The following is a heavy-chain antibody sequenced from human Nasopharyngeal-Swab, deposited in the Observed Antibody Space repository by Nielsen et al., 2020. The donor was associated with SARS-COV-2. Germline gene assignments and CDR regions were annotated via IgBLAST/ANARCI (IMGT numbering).Heavy chain of an antibody. J-gene: IGHJ4*02. V-gene: IGHV5-10-1*01. Sequence: KVSCKGSGYSFTSYWISWVRQMPGKGLEWMGRIDPSDSYTNYSPSFQGHVTISADKSISTAYLQWSSLKASDTAMYYCARPPAYSSGLFDYWGQGTLVTVSS. D-gene: IGHD6-19*01. CDR3: ARPPAYSSGLFDY. CDR2: IDPSDSYT. CDR1: GYSFTSYW.